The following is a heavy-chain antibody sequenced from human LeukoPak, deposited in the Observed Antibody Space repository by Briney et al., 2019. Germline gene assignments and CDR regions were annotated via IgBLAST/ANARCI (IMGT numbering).Heavy chain of an antibody. V-gene: IGHV4-34*01. CDR2: INPRGGT. CDR1: GGSFSGYY. Sequence: SETLSLTCAVYGGSFSGYYWSWIRQPPGKGLEWVGDINPRGGTNYNPSLKSRVTISVVASKNQLSLKLNSVTAADTAVYYCARRSGSYSLWGQGTLVTVSS. CDR3: ARRSGSYSL. J-gene: IGHJ4*02. D-gene: IGHD3-10*01.